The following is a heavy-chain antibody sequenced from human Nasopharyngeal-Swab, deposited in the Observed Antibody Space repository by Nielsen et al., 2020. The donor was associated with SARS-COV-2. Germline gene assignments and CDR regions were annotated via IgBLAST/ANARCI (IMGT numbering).Heavy chain of an antibody. Sequence: VRQMPGKGLECMAIIYPDDSNIRYRPSFQGQVTISADKSMSTAYLQWSSLKASDTAMYYCARVTGTTGNYYYYYGMDVWGQGTTVTVSS. V-gene: IGHV5-51*01. CDR3: ARVTGTTGNYYYYYGMDV. CDR2: IYPDDSNI. D-gene: IGHD1-20*01. J-gene: IGHJ6*02.